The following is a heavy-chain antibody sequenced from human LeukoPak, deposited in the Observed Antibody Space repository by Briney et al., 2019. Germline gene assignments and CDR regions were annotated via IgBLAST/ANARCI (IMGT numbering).Heavy chain of an antibody. CDR3: TRVGSQGQPGY. D-gene: IGHD6-19*01. CDR1: GGSISSYY. Sequence: SETLSLTCTVSGGSISSYYRSWIRQPAGKGLEWIGRIYTSGSTNYNPSLKSRVTMSVDTSKNQFSLKLSSVTAADTAVYYCTRVGSQGQPGYWGQGTLVTVSS. V-gene: IGHV4-4*07. CDR2: IYTSGST. J-gene: IGHJ4*02.